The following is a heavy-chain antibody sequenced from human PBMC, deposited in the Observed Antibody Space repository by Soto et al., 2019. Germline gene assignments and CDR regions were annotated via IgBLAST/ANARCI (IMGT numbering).Heavy chain of an antibody. CDR1: GYTFTSYG. D-gene: IGHD1-26*01. V-gene: IGHV1-18*04. Sequence: ASVKVSCKASGYTFTSYGISWVRQAPGQGLEWMGWISAYNGNTNYAQKLQGRGTMTTDTSTSTAYMELRSLRSDDTAVYYCARDQGWELFAAFDVLGDYCGMDVWQQRTTVIVCS. CDR2: ISAYNGNT. CDR3: ARDQGWELFAAFDVLGDYCGMDV. J-gene: IGHJ6*01.